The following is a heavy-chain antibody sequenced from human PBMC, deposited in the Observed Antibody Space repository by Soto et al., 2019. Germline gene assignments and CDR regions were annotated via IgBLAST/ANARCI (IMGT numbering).Heavy chain of an antibody. CDR1: GLSLTSNK. J-gene: IGHJ4*02. Sequence: VDYGLSLTSNKKSWVRRAPGKGLEWVANIKQDASEKYYVDSVKGRFTISRDNAKNSLFLQMNCLRAEDTAVYYCVRSSKAGFDHWGQGTLVTVSS. CDR2: IKQDASEK. D-gene: IGHD6-6*01. CDR3: VRSSKAGFDH. V-gene: IGHV3-7*01.